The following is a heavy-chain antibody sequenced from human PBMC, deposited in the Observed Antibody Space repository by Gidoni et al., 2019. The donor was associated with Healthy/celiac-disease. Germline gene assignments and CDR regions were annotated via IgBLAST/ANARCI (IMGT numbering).Heavy chain of an antibody. CDR2: INHSGST. CDR1: GGSFSGYY. V-gene: IGHV4-34*01. J-gene: IGHJ5*02. D-gene: IGHD6-19*01. CDR3: ASAAVAGNPNLMGWFDP. Sequence: QVQLQQWGAGLLKPSETLSLTCAVYGGSFSGYYWRWIRQPPGKGLEWIGEINHSGSTNYNPSLKSRVTISVDTSKNQFSLKLSSVTAADTAVYYCASAAVAGNPNLMGWFDPWGQGTLVTVSS.